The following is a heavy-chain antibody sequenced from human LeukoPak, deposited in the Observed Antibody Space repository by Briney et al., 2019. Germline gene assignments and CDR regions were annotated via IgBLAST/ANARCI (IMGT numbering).Heavy chain of an antibody. D-gene: IGHD3-22*01. Sequence: GGSLRLSCAASGFTFSSYAMSWVRQAPGKGLEWVSSITSSGGSTYYAGSVKGQFTISRDNSKNTVYLQMNSLRAEDTAVYYCAKDRPNYYDSSGHYYRRSGDYWGQGTLVTVSS. J-gene: IGHJ4*02. CDR1: GFTFSSYA. CDR2: ITSSGGST. CDR3: AKDRPNYYDSSGHYYRRSGDY. V-gene: IGHV3-23*01.